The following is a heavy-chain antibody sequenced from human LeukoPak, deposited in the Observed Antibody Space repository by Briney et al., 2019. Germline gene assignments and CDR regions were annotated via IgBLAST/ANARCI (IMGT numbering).Heavy chain of an antibody. CDR3: AGCSIPGGEIDY. V-gene: IGHV4-61*08. D-gene: IGHD1-26*01. J-gene: IGHJ4*02. Sequence: SETLSLTCTVSGGSISSGGYYWSWIRQPPGKGLEWIGYIHYSGSTYYNPSLKSRVTISLDTSKNQFSLKLSSVTAADTAVYYCAGCSIPGGEIDYWGQGTLVTVSS. CDR1: GGSISSGGYY. CDR2: IHYSGST.